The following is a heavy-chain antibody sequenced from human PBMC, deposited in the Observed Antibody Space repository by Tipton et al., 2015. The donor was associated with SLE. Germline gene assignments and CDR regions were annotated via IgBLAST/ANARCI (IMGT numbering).Heavy chain of an antibody. CDR3: TQDNGATLCWA. V-gene: IGHV3-23*01. Sequence: SLRLSCAASGFTFTTYAMNWVRQAPGQGLEWVATISNGGGYRTYYADSVRGRFTISRDNSRNTVHLQMNSLRAEDTAMYYCTQDNGATLCWAWGQGTLVTVSS. CDR2: ISNGGGYRT. CDR1: GFTFTTYA. J-gene: IGHJ5*02. D-gene: IGHD1-26*01.